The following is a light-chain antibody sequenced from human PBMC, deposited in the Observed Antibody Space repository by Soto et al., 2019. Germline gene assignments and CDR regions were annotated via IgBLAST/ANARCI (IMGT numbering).Light chain of an antibody. J-gene: IGLJ1*01. CDR1: SSDVGAYNS. V-gene: IGLV2-23*01. CDR3: CSSAPESTYV. CDR2: KGT. Sequence: QSVLAPPASVSGSPRQSVTKTCTGTSSDVGAYNSDTWYQQHRDKAPPLMMYKGTQRPSGVSKRSSGSTSGNAASLTISGLQAGDEADYFCCSSAPESTYVFGTGTKVTV.